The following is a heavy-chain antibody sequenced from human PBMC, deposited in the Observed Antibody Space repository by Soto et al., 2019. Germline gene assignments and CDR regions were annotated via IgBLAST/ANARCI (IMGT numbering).Heavy chain of an antibody. V-gene: IGHV4-31*02. CDR2: LCCSANS. Sequence: SETLSLRCSFSCGSLSSGDYYWKWVRQCQGNGXEGIGNLCCSANSYHTPPLRIPLTIAVDTSKNQCSISLISVTAGDTAVYLCARDRYNYDRDGYDYFFDFWGQGALVTVSS. J-gene: IGHJ4*02. CDR3: ARDRYNYDRDGYDYFFDF. D-gene: IGHD3-22*01. CDR1: CGSLSSGDYY.